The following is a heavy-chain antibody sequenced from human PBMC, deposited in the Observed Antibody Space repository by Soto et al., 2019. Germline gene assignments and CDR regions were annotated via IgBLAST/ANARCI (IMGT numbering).Heavy chain of an antibody. CDR3: ARHKAFYYDSSGA. CDR1: GYSFASYW. D-gene: IGHD3-22*01. V-gene: IGHV5-10-1*01. Sequence: EALTISCKGSGYSFASYWISWVRQMPAKGLEWMGRIDPSDSYANYSPSFQGHVTFSAEKPISTAYLQWSSLRASDTAMYYCARHKAFYYDSSGAWGQGTMGTVSS. CDR2: IDPSDSYA. J-gene: IGHJ5*02.